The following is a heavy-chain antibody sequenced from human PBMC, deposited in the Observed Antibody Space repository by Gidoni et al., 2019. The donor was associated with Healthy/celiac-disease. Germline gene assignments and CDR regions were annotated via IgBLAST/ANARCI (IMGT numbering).Heavy chain of an antibody. D-gene: IGHD6-19*01. CDR1: GYTFTSYD. V-gene: IGHV1-8*01. Sequence: QVQLVQSGAEVKKPGASVKVSCKASGYTFTSYDINWVRQAAGQGLEWMGWMNPNSGNTGYAQKFQGRVTMTRNTSISTAYMELSSLRSEDTAVYYCARGVYSSSWFVSQYSSGWYNFDYWGQGTLVTVSS. CDR3: ARGVYSSSWFVSQYSSGWYNFDY. J-gene: IGHJ4*02. CDR2: MNPNSGNT.